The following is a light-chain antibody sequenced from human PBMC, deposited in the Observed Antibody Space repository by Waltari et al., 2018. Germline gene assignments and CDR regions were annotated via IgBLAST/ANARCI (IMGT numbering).Light chain of an antibody. CDR3: QQYNSYSLLT. CDR1: QSISNW. CDR2: KAS. V-gene: IGKV1-5*03. J-gene: IGKJ4*01. Sequence: DNQMTQSPFTLSASVDDRVTTPCRASQSISNWLAWYQHKPGKAPKLLIYKASTLASGVPSRFSGSGSGTDFSLTISSLQPDDFATYYCQQYNSYSLLTFGGGTKVEIK.